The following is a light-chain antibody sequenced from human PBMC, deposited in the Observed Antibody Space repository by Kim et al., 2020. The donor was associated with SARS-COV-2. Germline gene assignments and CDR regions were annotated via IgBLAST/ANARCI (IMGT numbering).Light chain of an antibody. CDR2: GEN. V-gene: IGLV3-19*01. Sequence: SSEPTQDPAVSVALGQTVRITCQGDILRNYYATWYQQKPGQAPVVVIYGENKRPSGIPDRFSGSTSGNTASLTITGAQAEDEADYHCDSRDSSGYQVVFGAGTQLTVL. J-gene: IGLJ2*01. CDR1: ILRNYY. CDR3: DSRDSSGYQVV.